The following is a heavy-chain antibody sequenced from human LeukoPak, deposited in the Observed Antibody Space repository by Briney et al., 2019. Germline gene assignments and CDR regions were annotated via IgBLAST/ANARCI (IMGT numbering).Heavy chain of an antibody. V-gene: IGHV1-2*02. Sequence: GASVKVSCKASGYTFTGYYTHWVRQAPGQGLEWMGWINPNSGGTNYAQKFQGRVTMTRDTSISTAYMELSRLRSDDTAVYYCARLNYSGAGYCSSTSCPADLYYYYYMDVWGKGTTVTVSS. CDR2: INPNSGGT. CDR1: GYTFTGYY. J-gene: IGHJ6*03. CDR3: ARLNYSGAGYCSSTSCPADLYYYYYMDV. D-gene: IGHD2-2*01.